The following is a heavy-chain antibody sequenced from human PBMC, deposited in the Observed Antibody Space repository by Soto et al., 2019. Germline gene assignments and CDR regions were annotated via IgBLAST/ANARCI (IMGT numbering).Heavy chain of an antibody. Sequence: EVQLVESGGGLVQPGGSLRLSCVASGFSFSTYWMHWVRQGPGKGLVWVSRINSDGTTSYADSVKGRFTISRDNAKNTLYLQMNSLRAEDTAVYFCARGGEWQRSYYFDYWGQGPLVTVSS. CDR2: INSDGTT. V-gene: IGHV3-74*01. J-gene: IGHJ4*02. CDR1: GFSFSTYW. D-gene: IGHD5-12*01. CDR3: ARGGEWQRSYYFDY.